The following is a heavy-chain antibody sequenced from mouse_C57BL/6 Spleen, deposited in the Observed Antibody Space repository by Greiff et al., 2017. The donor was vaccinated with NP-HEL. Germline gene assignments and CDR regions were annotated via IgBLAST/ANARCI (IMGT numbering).Heavy chain of an antibody. CDR1: GYSITSGYY. V-gene: IGHV3-6*01. D-gene: IGHD1-1*01. Sequence: EVQLQESGPGLVKPSQSLSLTCSVTGYSITSGYYWNWIRQFPGNKLEWMGYISYDGSNNYNPSLKNRISITRDTSKNQFFLKLNSVTTEDTATYYCARSHGSSPWFAYWGQGTLVTVSA. J-gene: IGHJ3*01. CDR2: ISYDGSN. CDR3: ARSHGSSPWFAY.